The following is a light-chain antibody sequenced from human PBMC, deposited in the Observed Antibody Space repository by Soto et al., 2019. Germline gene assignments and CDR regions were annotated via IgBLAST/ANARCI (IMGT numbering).Light chain of an antibody. CDR1: SSDVGGYNY. J-gene: IGLJ1*01. Sequence: QSALTQPPPASGSPGQSVTISCTGTSSDVGGYNYVSWYQQHPGKAPKLMIYEVSKRPSGVPDRFSGSKSGNTASLTVSGLQAEDEADYYCSSYAGSSNDVFGTGTKLTVL. CDR2: EVS. V-gene: IGLV2-8*01. CDR3: SSYAGSSNDV.